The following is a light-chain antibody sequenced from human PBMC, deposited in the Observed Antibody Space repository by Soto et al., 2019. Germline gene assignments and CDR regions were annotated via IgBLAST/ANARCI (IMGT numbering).Light chain of an antibody. CDR3: SSYTGSRGV. V-gene: IGLV2-14*01. J-gene: IGLJ2*01. CDR1: SSDVGGYNY. Sequence: QSALTQPASVSGSPGQSITISCTGTSSDVGGYNYVSWYQQHPGKAPKLMIYEVSNRPSGVSNRCSGSKSGNTASLTISGLQAEDEADYYCSSYTGSRGVFGGGTKLTVL. CDR2: EVS.